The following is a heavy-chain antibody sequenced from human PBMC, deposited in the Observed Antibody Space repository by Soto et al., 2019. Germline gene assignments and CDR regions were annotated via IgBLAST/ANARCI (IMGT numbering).Heavy chain of an antibody. CDR2: IYYSGST. D-gene: IGHD3-22*01. Sequence: SETLSLTCTVSGGSISSYYWSWFRQPPGKGLEWIGYIYYSGSTNYNPSLKSRVTISVDTSKNQFSLKLSSVTAADTAVYYCARYYYDSSGYYYIRWFDPWGQGTLVTVS. J-gene: IGHJ5*02. CDR1: GGSISSYY. CDR3: ARYYYDSSGYYYIRWFDP. V-gene: IGHV4-59*01.